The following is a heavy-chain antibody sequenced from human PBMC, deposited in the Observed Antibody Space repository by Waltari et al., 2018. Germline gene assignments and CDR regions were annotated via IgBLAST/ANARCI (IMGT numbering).Heavy chain of an antibody. V-gene: IGHV3-48*04. CDR2: ISSSSSTI. CDR3: ARSPFGVVMAFDY. Sequence: EVQLVESGGGLVQPGGCLRLSCAASGVTFSRYSMHWVRHAPGKGLEWVSYISSSSSTIYYAASVKGRFTISRDNAKNSLYLQMNSLRAEDTAVYFCARSPFGVVMAFDYWGQGTLVTISS. CDR1: GVTFSRYS. J-gene: IGHJ4*02. D-gene: IGHD3-3*01.